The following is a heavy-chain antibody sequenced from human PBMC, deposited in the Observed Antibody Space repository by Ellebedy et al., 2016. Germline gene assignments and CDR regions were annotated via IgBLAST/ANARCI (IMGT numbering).Heavy chain of an antibody. CDR3: VRDENWGFDF. CDR2: MRNSDRI. CDR1: GFSFSSYS. D-gene: IGHD7-27*01. V-gene: IGHV3-48*04. J-gene: IGHJ4*02. Sequence: GESLKISXAASGFSFSSYSMNWVRQAPGKGLEWVSYMRNSDRISYTDSVKGRFTISRDNAKNSVYLQMNSLRVEDTAVYYCVRDENWGFDFWGQGTLVTVSS.